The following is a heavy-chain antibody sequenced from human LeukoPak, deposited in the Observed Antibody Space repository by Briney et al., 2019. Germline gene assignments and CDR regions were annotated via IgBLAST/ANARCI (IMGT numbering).Heavy chain of an antibody. D-gene: IGHD5-24*01. CDR3: ARAGDGYNYSYYFDY. CDR1: GFTLSNYA. Sequence: GGSLRLSCAASGFTLSNYAMSWVRQAPGKGLQWVSGISSSGGSTYQVDSVKGRFTISRDNSKNTLYLQMNSLRAEDTAVYYCARAGDGYNYSYYFDYWGQGTLVTVSS. CDR2: ISSSGGST. J-gene: IGHJ4*02. V-gene: IGHV3-23*01.